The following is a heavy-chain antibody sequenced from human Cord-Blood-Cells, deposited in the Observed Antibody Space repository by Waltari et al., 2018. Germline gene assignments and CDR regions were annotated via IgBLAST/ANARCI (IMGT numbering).Heavy chain of an antibody. CDR1: GFTGSSNY. CDR3: ARVMGATGGSFDY. V-gene: IGHV3-53*01. Sequence: EVQLVVSGGGLIQPGVSLRLSCAVAGFTGSSNYMSWLRQALGKGVEWSSVIYSGGRTYYAATVKGRFTISRDNSKNTLYLQMIRLRAEDTAVSYCARVMGATGGSFDYWGQGTLVTVSS. J-gene: IGHJ4*02. CDR2: IYSGGRT. D-gene: IGHD1-26*01.